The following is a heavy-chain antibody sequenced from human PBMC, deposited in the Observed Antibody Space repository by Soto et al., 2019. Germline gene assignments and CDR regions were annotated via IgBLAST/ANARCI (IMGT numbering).Heavy chain of an antibody. Sequence: QVQLVQSGAEVKKPGSSVKVSCKASGGTFSSYAISWVRQAPGQGLEWMGGIIPIFGTANYAQKFQGRVTLTADESTSKTYIALSSLRSEDTAVYYCARVHGSRRHNTRYSYYGMDVWGQGTTVTVCS. D-gene: IGHD2-15*01. CDR1: GGTFSSYA. CDR2: IIPIFGTA. V-gene: IGHV1-69*12. J-gene: IGHJ6*02. CDR3: ARVHGSRRHNTRYSYYGMDV.